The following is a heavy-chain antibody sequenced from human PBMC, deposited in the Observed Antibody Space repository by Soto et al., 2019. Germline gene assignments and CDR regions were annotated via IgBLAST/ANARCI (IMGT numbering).Heavy chain of an antibody. CDR3: STNYYDSSGYDNWFDP. J-gene: IGHJ5*02. V-gene: IGHV3-49*03. D-gene: IGHD3-22*01. Sequence: GGSLRLSCKASGFTFGDYAMSWFRQAPGKGLEWVGFIRSKAYGGTTHYAASVKGRFTISRDDSKSIAYLQMNSLKTEDTAVYYCSTNYYDSSGYDNWFDPWGQGTLVTVSS. CDR1: GFTFGDYA. CDR2: IRSKAYGGTT.